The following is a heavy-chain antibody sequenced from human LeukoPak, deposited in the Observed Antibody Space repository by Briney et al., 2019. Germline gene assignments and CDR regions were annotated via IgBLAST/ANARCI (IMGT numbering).Heavy chain of an antibody. CDR3: ARVLDYYGSGTYSFDY. CDR2: ISYDGSNK. D-gene: IGHD3-10*01. Sequence: GRSLRLSCAASGFTFSSYAMHWVRQAPGMGLEWVAVISYDGSNKYYADSVKGRFTISRDNSKNTLYLQMNSLRAEDTAVYYCARVLDYYGSGTYSFDYWGQGTLVTVSS. CDR1: GFTFSSYA. J-gene: IGHJ4*02. V-gene: IGHV3-30-3*01.